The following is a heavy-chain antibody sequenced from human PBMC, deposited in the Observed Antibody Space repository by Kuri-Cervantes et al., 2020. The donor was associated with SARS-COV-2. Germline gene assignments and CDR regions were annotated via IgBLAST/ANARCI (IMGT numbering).Heavy chain of an antibody. CDR1: GGSISSSSYY. J-gene: IGHJ6*02. Sequence: SETLSLTCTVSGGSISSSSYYRGWIRQPPGKGLVWIGSIYYSESTYYNPSLKSRVTISVDTSKNPCSLKLSPVTAAATAVYYCAKEKDGRSTSCYKWFGESDYYGMDVWGQGTTVTVSS. V-gene: IGHV4-39*02. CDR3: AKEKDGRSTSCYKWFGESDYYGMDV. D-gene: IGHD2-2*01. CDR2: IYYSEST.